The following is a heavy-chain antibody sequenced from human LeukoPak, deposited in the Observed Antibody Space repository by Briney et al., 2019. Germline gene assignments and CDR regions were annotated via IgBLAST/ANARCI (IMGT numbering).Heavy chain of an antibody. V-gene: IGHV3-21*01. CDR1: GFTFTSYS. CDR2: ISSSSYI. J-gene: IGHJ4*02. D-gene: IGHD4-17*01. CDR3: AKGILTMTTVTGSDY. Sequence: GGSLRLSCAASGFTFTSYSMNWVRQAPGKGLEWVSSISSSSYIYYADSVEGRFTISRDNAKNSLYLQMNSLRAEDTAVYYCAKGILTMTTVTGSDYWGQGTLVTVSS.